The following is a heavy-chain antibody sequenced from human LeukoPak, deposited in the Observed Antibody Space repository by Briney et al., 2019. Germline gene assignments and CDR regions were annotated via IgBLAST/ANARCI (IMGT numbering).Heavy chain of an antibody. CDR2: ISSSGSTI. V-gene: IGHV3-48*03. CDR1: GXTFSSYE. Sequence: PGGSLRLSCAASGXTFSSYEMNWVRQAPGKGLEWVSYISSSGSTIYYADSVQGRFTISRDNAKNSLYLQMSSLRAEDTAVYYCARNDYNFDYWGQGTLVTVSS. D-gene: IGHD3-16*01. J-gene: IGHJ4*02. CDR3: ARNDYNFDY.